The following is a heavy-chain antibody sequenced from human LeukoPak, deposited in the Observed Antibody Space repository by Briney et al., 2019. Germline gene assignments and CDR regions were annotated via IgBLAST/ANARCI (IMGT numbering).Heavy chain of an antibody. CDR2: INTNTGGT. D-gene: IGHD3-10*01. V-gene: IGHV1-2*02. Sequence: ASVKVSFKASGYRFTDYWIQWVRQAPGQGLEWMGWINTNTGGTVYAQKFQGRVTMTRDTSLTTSYMDLSRLTSDDTAVYYCARGGSFHEFDIWGQETMVIVSS. CDR3: ARGGSFHEFDI. CDR1: GYRFTDYW. J-gene: IGHJ3*02.